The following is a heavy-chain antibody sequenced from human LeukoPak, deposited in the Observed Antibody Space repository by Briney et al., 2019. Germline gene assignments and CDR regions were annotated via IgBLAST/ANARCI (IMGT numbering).Heavy chain of an antibody. D-gene: IGHD3-22*01. V-gene: IGHV4-59*12. CDR3: ARVRSDSSGSLDY. J-gene: IGHJ4*02. Sequence: SETLSLTCTVSGGSISSYYWSWIRQPPGKGLEWIGYIYYSGSTNYNPSLKSRVTISVDTSKNQFSLKLSSVTAADTAVYYCARVRSDSSGSLDYWGQGTLVTVSS. CDR1: GGSISSYY. CDR2: IYYSGST.